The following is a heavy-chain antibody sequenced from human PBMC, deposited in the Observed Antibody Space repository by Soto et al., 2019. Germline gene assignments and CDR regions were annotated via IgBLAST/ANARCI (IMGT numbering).Heavy chain of an antibody. D-gene: IGHD4-17*01. J-gene: IGHJ4*02. V-gene: IGHV5-51*01. CDR1: GYSFAIYW. CDR3: ARQGNGAEGFDY. CDR2: FYPGDSDT. Sequence: GDPRTICAQGSGYSFAIYWIVLARPMPGKGLGWMGIFYPGDSDTRYSPSFQGQVTISADRSISTAYLQWSSLKPSDTAMYYCARQGNGAEGFDYWGQGTLVTGSS.